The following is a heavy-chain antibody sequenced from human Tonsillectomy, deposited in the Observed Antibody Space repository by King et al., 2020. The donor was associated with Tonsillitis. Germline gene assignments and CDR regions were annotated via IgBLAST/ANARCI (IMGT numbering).Heavy chain of an antibody. CDR2: ISSNGDST. Sequence: VQLVESGGGLVQPGGSLRLSCSASGFTFSNYAMHWVRQAPGKGLEYVSVISSNGDSTHYADSVKGRLTISRDNSKNTLDLQMSSLRAGDTAVYYCVKEKYRDIAARASQTGPVFDYWGQGTLVTVSS. J-gene: IGHJ4*02. CDR3: VKEKYRDIAARASQTGPVFDY. V-gene: IGHV3-64D*06. CDR1: GFTFSNYA. D-gene: IGHD6-6*01.